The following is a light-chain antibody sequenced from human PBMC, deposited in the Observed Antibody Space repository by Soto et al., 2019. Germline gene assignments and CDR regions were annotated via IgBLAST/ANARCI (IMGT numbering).Light chain of an antibody. CDR2: DAS. CDR1: QSVSSY. J-gene: IGKJ1*01. Sequence: EIVLTQSPATLSLSPGERATLSCRASQSVSSYLAWYQQKPGQAPRLLIYDASTRATGIPARFSGSGSGTDFTLTITSLEPEDFAVYYCQQRSNWPPKFGPGTKV. V-gene: IGKV3-11*01. CDR3: QQRSNWPPK.